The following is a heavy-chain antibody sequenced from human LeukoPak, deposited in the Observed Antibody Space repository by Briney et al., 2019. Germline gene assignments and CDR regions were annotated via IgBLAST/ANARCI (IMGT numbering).Heavy chain of an antibody. Sequence: GEPLNISCQGSGYSFTSNWIGWVRQMPGKGLEWMGFIYPGDSDTRYSPSFQGQVTISADRSISTAYLQWSSLKAADSAMYYCARYTGPYNNSWSDYWGQGTLVTVSS. D-gene: IGHD6-13*01. J-gene: IGHJ4*02. CDR3: ARYTGPYNNSWSDY. CDR2: IYPGDSDT. CDR1: GYSFTSNW. V-gene: IGHV5-51*01.